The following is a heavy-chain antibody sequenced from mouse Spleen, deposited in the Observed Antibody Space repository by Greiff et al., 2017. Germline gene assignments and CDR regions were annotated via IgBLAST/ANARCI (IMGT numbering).Heavy chain of an antibody. CDR3: ARQVITTIVATGAMDY. J-gene: IGHJ4*01. CDR1: GFTFSSYG. V-gene: IGHV5-6*01. Sequence: EVQRVESGGDLVKPGGSLKLSCAASGFTFSSYGMSWVRQTPDKRLEWVATISSGGSYTYYPDSVKGRFTISRDNAKNTLYLQMSRLKSEDTAMYYCARQVITTIVATGAMDYWGQGTSVTVSS. CDR2: ISSGGSYT. D-gene: IGHD1-1*01.